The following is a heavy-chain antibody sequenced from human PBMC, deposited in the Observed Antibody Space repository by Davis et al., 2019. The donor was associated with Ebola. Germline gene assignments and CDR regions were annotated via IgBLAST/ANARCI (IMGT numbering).Heavy chain of an antibody. J-gene: IGHJ2*01. D-gene: IGHD3-10*01. V-gene: IGHV4-59*08. CDR2: IYYSGST. CDR3: ARLLLWFGEPQSWYFDL. Sequence: SETLSLTCTVSGGSISSYYWSWIRQPPGTGLEWIGYIYYSGSTNYNPSLKSRVTISVDTSKNQFSLKLSSVTAADTAVYYCARLLLWFGEPQSWYFDLWGRGTLVTVSS. CDR1: GGSISSYY.